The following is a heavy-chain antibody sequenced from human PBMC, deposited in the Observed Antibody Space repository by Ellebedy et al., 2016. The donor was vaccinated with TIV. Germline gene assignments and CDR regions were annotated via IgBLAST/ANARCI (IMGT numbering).Heavy chain of an antibody. V-gene: IGHV1-2*02. CDR2: INPNSGGT. CDR3: ARGIAARPGVRYYYYYYGMDV. J-gene: IGHJ6*02. CDR1: GYTFTGYY. Sequence: ASVKVSCXASGYTFTGYYMHWVRQAPGQGLEWMGWINPNSGGTNYAQKFQGRVTMTRDTSTSTVYMELSSLRSEDTAVYYCARGIAARPGVRYYYYYYGMDVWGQGTTVTVSS. D-gene: IGHD6-6*01.